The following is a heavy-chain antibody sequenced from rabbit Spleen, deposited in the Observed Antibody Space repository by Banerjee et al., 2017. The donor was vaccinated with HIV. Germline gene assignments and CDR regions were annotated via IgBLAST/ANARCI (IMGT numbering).Heavy chain of an antibody. CDR1: GVSFTSNYY. J-gene: IGHJ3*01. Sequence: QSLEESGGDLVKPGASLTLTCTASGVSFTSNYYMCWVRQAPGKGLEWIACIDTGSSGFTYFASWAKGRFTISKTSSTTVTLQVTSLTAADTATYFCARDSGWAANFWGPGTLVTFS. CDR3: ARDSGWAANF. D-gene: IGHD3-1*01. CDR2: IDTGSSGFT. V-gene: IGHV1S40*01.